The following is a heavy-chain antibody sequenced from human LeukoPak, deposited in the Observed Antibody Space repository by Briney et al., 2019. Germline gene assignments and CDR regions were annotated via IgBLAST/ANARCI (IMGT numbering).Heavy chain of an antibody. J-gene: IGHJ4*02. Sequence: GESLRLTCAASGFIFSNYGMHWVRQAPGKGLEWVAVISYDGSNKYYADSVKGRFTISRDNSKNTLYLQMNGLRTDDTAVYYCARDPYCSGISCYSWYFDFWGQGTLVAVSS. D-gene: IGHD2-15*01. CDR2: ISYDGSNK. V-gene: IGHV3-30*19. CDR3: ARDPYCSGISCYSWYFDF. CDR1: GFIFSNYG.